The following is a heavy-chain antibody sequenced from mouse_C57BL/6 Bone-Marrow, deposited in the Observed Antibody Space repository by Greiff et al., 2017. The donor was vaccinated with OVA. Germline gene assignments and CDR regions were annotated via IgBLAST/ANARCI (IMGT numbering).Heavy chain of an antibody. V-gene: IGHV1-53*01. D-gene: IGHD1-1*01. CDR1: GYTFTSYW. CDR2: INPSNGGT. J-gene: IGHJ3*01. CDR3: ASFHYGSSWFAY. Sequence: QVQLQQPGTELVKPGASVKLYCKASGYTFTSYWMHWVKQRPGQGLEWIGNINPSNGGTNYNEKFKGRATLAVDKSSSTAYMQRSSLTSEDSAVYDCASFHYGSSWFAYWGQGTLVTVSA.